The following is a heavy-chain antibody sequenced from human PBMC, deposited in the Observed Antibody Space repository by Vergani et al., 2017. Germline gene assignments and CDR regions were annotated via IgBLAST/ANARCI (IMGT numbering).Heavy chain of an antibody. D-gene: IGHD6-19*01. CDR3: ARDSGWYEEGMDV. CDR2: ISGSGGST. Sequence: EVQLLESGGGLVQPGGSLRLSCAASGFTFSSYAMSWVRQAPGRGLEWVSAISGSGGSTYYADSVKGRFTISRDNSKNTLYLQMNSLRAEDTAVYYCARDSGWYEEGMDVWGQGTTVTVSS. CDR1: GFTFSSYA. J-gene: IGHJ6*02. V-gene: IGHV3-23*01.